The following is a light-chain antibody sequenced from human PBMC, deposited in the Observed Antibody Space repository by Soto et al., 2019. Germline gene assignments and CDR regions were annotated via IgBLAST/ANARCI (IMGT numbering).Light chain of an antibody. CDR3: SSYTTSSTLLYV. CDR1: SSDVGGYNY. CDR2: AVS. J-gene: IGLJ1*01. Sequence: QSALTQPASVSGSPEQSITISCTGTSSDVGGYNYVSWYQQHPGKAPKLMIYAVSNRPSGVSTRFSGSKSGNTASLTISGLQAEDEADYHCSSYTTSSTLLYVFGTGTKLTVL. V-gene: IGLV2-14*01.